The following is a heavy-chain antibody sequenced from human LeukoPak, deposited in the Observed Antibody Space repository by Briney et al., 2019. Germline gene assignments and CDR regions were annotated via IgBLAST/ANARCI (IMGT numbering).Heavy chain of an antibody. J-gene: IGHJ4*02. CDR2: INPNSGDT. V-gene: IGHV1-2*06. Sequence: ASVKVSCKASGYTFTDYYMHWVRQAPGQGLEWMGRINPNSGDTNYAQKFQGRVTMTRDTSISTAYMELSRLRSDDTAVYYCARAFEATVVTNDYWGQGTLVTVSS. D-gene: IGHD4-23*01. CDR1: GYTFTDYY. CDR3: ARAFEATVVTNDY.